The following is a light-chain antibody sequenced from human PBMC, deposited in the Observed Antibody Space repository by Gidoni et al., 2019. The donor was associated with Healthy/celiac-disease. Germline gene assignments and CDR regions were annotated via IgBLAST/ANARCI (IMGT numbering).Light chain of an antibody. V-gene: IGKV1-5*03. CDR1: QSISSW. CDR3: QQYNSFSLT. J-gene: IGKJ4*01. CDR2: KAS. Sequence: DIQMTQSPSTLSASVGDRVTITCRASQSISSWLAWYQQKPGKAPKLLIYKASSLESWVPSRFSGSGSGTEFTLTISSRQPDDFATYYCQQYNSFSLTFGGGTKVEIK.